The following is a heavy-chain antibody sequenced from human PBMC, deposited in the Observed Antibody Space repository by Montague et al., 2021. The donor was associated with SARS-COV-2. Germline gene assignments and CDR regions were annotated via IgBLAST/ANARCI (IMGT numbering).Heavy chain of an antibody. V-gene: IGHV3-30*04. Sequence: SLRLSCAASGFYFSYAMHWVRQAPGKGLEWVALISNDGSNKHYADSVKGRFTVSRDNSKNTLYLQMNSLRAEDTAVYYCARESASFYDGGYFDYWGPGTLVTVSS. CDR3: ARESASFYDGGYFDY. D-gene: IGHD2-2*01. CDR1: GFYFSYA. CDR2: ISNDGSNK. J-gene: IGHJ4*02.